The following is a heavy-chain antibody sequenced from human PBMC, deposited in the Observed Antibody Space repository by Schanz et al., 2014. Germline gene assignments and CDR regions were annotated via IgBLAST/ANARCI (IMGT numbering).Heavy chain of an antibody. Sequence: QVQLQESGPGLVKPSGILSLTCAVSGGSISSSDWWSWVRQPPGKGLEWIGEIYHSGSTNYNPSRKSRVPISVDKPKKQFSLKVTSMTAADTAVYYCARGHHPHGITVAARGFDPWGQGTLVTVSS. J-gene: IGHJ5*02. CDR3: ARGHHPHGITVAARGFDP. V-gene: IGHV4-4*02. CDR2: IYHSGST. CDR1: GGSISSSDW. D-gene: IGHD6-19*01.